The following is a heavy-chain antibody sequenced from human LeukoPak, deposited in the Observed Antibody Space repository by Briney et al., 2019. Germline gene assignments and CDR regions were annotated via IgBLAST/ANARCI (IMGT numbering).Heavy chain of an antibody. V-gene: IGHV3-15*01. J-gene: IGHJ4*02. Sequence: GGSLRLSCAASGFTFSNAWMSWVRQAPGKGLEWVGRIKSKTDGGTTDYAAPVKGRFTISRDDSKNTLYPQMNSLKTEDTAVYYCTRSTIYCTNGVCYTFDYWGQGTLVTVSS. CDR3: TRSTIYCTNGVCYTFDY. CDR1: GFTFSNAW. D-gene: IGHD2-8*01. CDR2: IKSKTDGGTT.